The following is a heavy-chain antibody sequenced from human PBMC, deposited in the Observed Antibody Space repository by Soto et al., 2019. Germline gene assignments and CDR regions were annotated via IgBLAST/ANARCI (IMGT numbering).Heavy chain of an antibody. J-gene: IGHJ6*02. D-gene: IGHD6-6*01. V-gene: IGHV3-30*03. CDR1: GFTFSSYG. CDR2: ISYDGSNK. Sequence: QVQLVESGGGVVQPGRSLRLSCAASGFTFSSYGMHWVRQAPGKGLEWVAVISYDGSNKYYADSVKGRFTISRDNSKNTLYLQMNSLRAEDTAVYYCASMGEVYSSYEGFDYYYGMDVWGQGTTVTVSS. CDR3: ASMGEVYSSYEGFDYYYGMDV.